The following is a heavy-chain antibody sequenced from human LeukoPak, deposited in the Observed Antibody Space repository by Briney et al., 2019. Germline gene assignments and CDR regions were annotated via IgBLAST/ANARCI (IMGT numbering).Heavy chain of an antibody. CDR2: IYTSGST. J-gene: IGHJ5*02. Sequence: PSETLSLTCTVSGGSISSYYWSWIRQPAGKGLEWIGRIYTSGSTNYNPSLKSRVTMSVDTSKNQFSLKLSSVTAADTAVYYCARGYYYGSGSYYNNWFDPWGQGTLVTVSS. CDR3: ARGYYYGSGSYYNNWFDP. V-gene: IGHV4-4*07. D-gene: IGHD3-10*01. CDR1: GGSISSYY.